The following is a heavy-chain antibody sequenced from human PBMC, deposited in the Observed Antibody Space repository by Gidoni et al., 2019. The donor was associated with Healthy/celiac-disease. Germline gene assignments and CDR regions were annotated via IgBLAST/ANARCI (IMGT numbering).Heavy chain of an antibody. CDR1: GFTFSSYG. D-gene: IGHD1-26*01. J-gene: IGHJ3*02. V-gene: IGHV3-30*18. CDR3: AKGLSEYSGSGQEAFDI. Sequence: QVQLVESGGGVVQPGRCLRLSCAASGFTFSSYGMHVVRQAPGTGLEWVAVIAYDGCNKYYADAVKCRFTISRYNSKNTLYLQMNSLRAEDTAVYDCAKGLSEYSGSGQEAFDIWGQGTMVTVSS. CDR2: IAYDGCNK.